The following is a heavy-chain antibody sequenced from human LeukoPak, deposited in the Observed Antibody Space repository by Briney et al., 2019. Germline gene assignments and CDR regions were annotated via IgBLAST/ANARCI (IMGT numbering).Heavy chain of an antibody. CDR3: ARARGGGAFDI. J-gene: IGHJ3*02. Sequence: QPSETLSLTCTVSGGSISSYYWSWIRQPPGRGLEWIGYIYYSGSTNYNPSLKSRVTISVDTSKNQFSLKLSSVTAADTAVYYCARARGGGAFDIWGQGTMVTVSS. CDR1: GGSISSYY. D-gene: IGHD3-16*01. CDR2: IYYSGST. V-gene: IGHV4-59*01.